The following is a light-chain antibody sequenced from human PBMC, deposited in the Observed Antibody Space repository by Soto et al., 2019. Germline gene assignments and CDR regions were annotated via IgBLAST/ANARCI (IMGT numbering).Light chain of an antibody. CDR1: QSVSSY. V-gene: IGKV3-11*01. Sequence: EIVLTQSPATLSLSPGERATLSCRASQSVSSYLAWYQQKPGQAPSLLIYDASNRATGIPARFSGSGSGTDFTLTISSLEPEDFAVYYCQQRSYWPPIFTFGPGTKVDIK. J-gene: IGKJ3*01. CDR3: QQRSYWPPIFT. CDR2: DAS.